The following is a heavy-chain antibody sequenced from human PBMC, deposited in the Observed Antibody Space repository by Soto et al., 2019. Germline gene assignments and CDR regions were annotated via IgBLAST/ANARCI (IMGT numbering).Heavy chain of an antibody. Sequence: SETLSLTCTVSGGSISSYYWSWIRQPPGKGLEWIGSIYYSGSTYYNPSLKSRVTISVDTSKNQFSLKLSSVTAADTAVYYCARLSGFYDILTVYYFGYFDYGGQEPLVTVS. CDR1: GGSISSYY. CDR3: ARLSGFYDILTVYYFGYFDY. CDR2: IYYSGST. J-gene: IGHJ4*02. V-gene: IGHV4-39*01. D-gene: IGHD3-9*01.